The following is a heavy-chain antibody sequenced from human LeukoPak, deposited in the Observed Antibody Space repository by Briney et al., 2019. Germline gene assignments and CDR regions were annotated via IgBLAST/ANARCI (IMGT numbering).Heavy chain of an antibody. CDR1: GFTFRSYA. D-gene: IGHD3-22*01. CDR2: ISYDGSNK. J-gene: IGHJ4*02. Sequence: GGSLRLSCAASGFTFRSYAMHWVRQAPGKGLEWVAVISYDGSNKYYADSVKGRFTISRENSKNTLYLQMNSLRAEGTAVYYCAKSYYDSSGYRGDFENWGQGTLVTVSS. CDR3: AKSYYDSSGYRGDFEN. V-gene: IGHV3-30*04.